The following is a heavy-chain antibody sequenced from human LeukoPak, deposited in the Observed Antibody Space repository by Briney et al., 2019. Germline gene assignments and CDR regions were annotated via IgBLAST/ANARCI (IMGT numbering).Heavy chain of an antibody. CDR3: AREAGYSSSYYYYMDV. D-gene: IGHD6-13*01. CDR1: GGSLSGYY. Sequence: SETLSLTCAVYGGSLSGYYWSWIRQPPGKGLEWIGEINHSGSTNYNPSLKSRVTISVDTSKNQFSLKLSSVTAADTAVYYCAREAGYSSSYYYYMDVWGKGTTVTVSS. CDR2: INHSGST. V-gene: IGHV4-34*01. J-gene: IGHJ6*03.